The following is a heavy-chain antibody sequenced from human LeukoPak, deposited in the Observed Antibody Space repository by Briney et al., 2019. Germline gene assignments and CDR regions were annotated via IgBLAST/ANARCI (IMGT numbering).Heavy chain of an antibody. V-gene: IGHV3-74*01. Sequence: PGGSLRLSCAASGFIFSSYWMHWVRQAPGKGLVWVSRINSDGSSTSYADSVKGRFTISRDNAKNTLYLQMNSLRAEDTAVYYCARELGYCSSTSCYQYAFDIWGQGTMVTVSS. CDR1: GFIFSSYW. J-gene: IGHJ3*02. CDR2: INSDGSST. CDR3: ARELGYCSSTSCYQYAFDI. D-gene: IGHD2-2*01.